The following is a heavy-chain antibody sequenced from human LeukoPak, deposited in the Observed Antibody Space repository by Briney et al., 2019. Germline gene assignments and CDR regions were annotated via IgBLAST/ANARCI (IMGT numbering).Heavy chain of an antibody. Sequence: ASVKVSCKPSGYTFTSYDFNWVRQATGQGLEYMGWMNPITGNTGYAQKFQGRVTMTRDTSISTAYMELTSLRSEDTAVYYCTRPSSSVPYYYYGMDVWGQGTKVTVSS. D-gene: IGHD6-6*01. CDR2: MNPITGNT. V-gene: IGHV1-8*01. CDR1: GYTFTSYD. J-gene: IGHJ6*02. CDR3: TRPSSSVPYYYYGMDV.